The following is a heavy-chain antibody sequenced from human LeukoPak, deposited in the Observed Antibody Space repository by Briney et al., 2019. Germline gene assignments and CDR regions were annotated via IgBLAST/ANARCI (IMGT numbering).Heavy chain of an antibody. CDR3: ATFAPIAAAGDSGMAGEIRFDP. CDR1: GGSFSGYY. CDR2: INHSGST. V-gene: IGHV4-34*01. J-gene: IGHJ5*02. Sequence: PSETLSLTCAVYGGSFSGYYWSWIRQPPGKGLEWIGEINHSGSTNYNPSLKSRVTISVDTSKNQFSLKLSSVTAADTAVYYCATFAPIAAAGDSGMAGEIRFDPWGQGTLVTVSS. D-gene: IGHD6-13*01.